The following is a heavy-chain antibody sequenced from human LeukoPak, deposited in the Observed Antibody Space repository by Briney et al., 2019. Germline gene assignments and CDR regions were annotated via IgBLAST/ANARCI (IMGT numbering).Heavy chain of an antibody. CDR3: ARVTILGGMDV. CDR1: AASLGTHY. V-gene: IGHV4-59*07. J-gene: IGHJ6*02. Sequence: SHSLSPTRTLSAASLGTHYCSSVRQPPGKGLEWIGYIYYSGSTNYNPSLKSRATISVDTSKSQFSLELSSVTAADTAVYYCARVTILGGMDVWGQGTTVTVSS. CDR2: IYYSGST. D-gene: IGHD3-3*01.